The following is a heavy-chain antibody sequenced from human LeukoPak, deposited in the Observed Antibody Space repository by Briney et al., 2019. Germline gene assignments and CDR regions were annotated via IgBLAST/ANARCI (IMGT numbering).Heavy chain of an antibody. CDR3: ARDGLRFLEWLLGYYYMDV. D-gene: IGHD3-3*01. CDR1: GYTFTSYG. CDR2: ISAYNGNT. J-gene: IGHJ6*03. V-gene: IGHV1-18*01. Sequence: ASVKVSCKASGYTFTSYGISWVRQAPGQGLEWMGWISAYNGNTNYAQKLQGRVTMTTDTSTSTAYMELRSLRSDDTAVYYCARDGLRFLEWLLGYYYMDVWGKGTTVTVSS.